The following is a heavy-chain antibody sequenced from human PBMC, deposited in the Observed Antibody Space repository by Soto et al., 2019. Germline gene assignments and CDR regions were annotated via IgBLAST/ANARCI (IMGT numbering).Heavy chain of an antibody. J-gene: IGHJ2*01. Sequence: ASVKVSCKASEYTFTNYGIHWVRQAPGQRLEWMGWINAGNGNTKYSQNFQGRVTITRDTSASTAYMELSSLRSEDTAVFYCARSGYSSGWYHWYFDLWGRGTLVTVSS. CDR3: ARSGYSSGWYHWYFDL. V-gene: IGHV1-3*01. D-gene: IGHD6-19*01. CDR2: INAGNGNT. CDR1: EYTFTNYG.